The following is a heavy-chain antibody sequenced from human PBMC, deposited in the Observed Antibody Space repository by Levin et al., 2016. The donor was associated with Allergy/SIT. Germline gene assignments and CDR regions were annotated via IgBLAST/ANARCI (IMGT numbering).Heavy chain of an antibody. CDR2: INAAFTT. D-gene: IGHD6-13*01. J-gene: IGHJ4*02. CDR3: ARDPVDGAAGLDY. Sequence: GGSLRLSCVASGLTFSNFAMSWIRQAPGKGLEWVSTINAAFTTYYADSVKGRFTISRDNAKNSLYLQMNSLRAEDTAVYYCARDPVDGAAGLDYWGQGTLVTVSS. CDR1: GLTFSNFA. V-gene: IGHV3-69-1*01.